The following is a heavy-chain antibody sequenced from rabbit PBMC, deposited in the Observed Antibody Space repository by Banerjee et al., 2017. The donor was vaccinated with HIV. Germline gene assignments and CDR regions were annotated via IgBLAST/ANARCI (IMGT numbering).Heavy chain of an antibody. CDR3: ARNNATGTTYDL. D-gene: IGHD7-1*01. CDR1: GFSFSNKYV. J-gene: IGHJ3*01. CDR2: IYTGSSTT. Sequence: QEQLEESGGDLVKPEGSLTLTCTASGFSFSNKYVMCWVRQAPGKGLEWIACIYTGSSTTYYANWAKGRFTISKTSSTTVTLQMTSLTAADTATYFCARNNATGTTYDLWGQGTLVTVS. V-gene: IGHV1S45*01.